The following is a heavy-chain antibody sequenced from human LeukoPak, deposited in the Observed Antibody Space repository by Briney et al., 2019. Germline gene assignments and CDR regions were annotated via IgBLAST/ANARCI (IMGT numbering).Heavy chain of an antibody. Sequence: GGSLRLSCPASGFTFSTYGMHWVRQAPGKGLEWVAVISYDGSNEYYADSVKGRFTISRDNSKNTLYLQMSSLRAEDTAVYYCAKEFNRGLPDYWGQGTLVTVPS. J-gene: IGHJ4*02. CDR3: AKEFNRGLPDY. CDR1: GFTFSTYG. D-gene: IGHD2-21*01. V-gene: IGHV3-30*18. CDR2: ISYDGSNE.